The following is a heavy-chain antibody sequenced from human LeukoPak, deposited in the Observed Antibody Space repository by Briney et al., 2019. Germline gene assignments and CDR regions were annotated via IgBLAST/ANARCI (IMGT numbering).Heavy chain of an antibody. V-gene: IGHV3-30*18. CDR3: AKNSDTAMADY. J-gene: IGHJ4*02. D-gene: IGHD5-18*01. CDR2: ISYDGSNK. CDR1: GFTFSSYG. Sequence: TGGSLRLSCAASGFTFSSYGMHWVRKAPGKGLEWVAVISYDGSNKYYADSVKGRFTISRDNSKNTLYLQMNSLRAEDTAVYYCAKNSDTAMADYWGQGTLVTVSS.